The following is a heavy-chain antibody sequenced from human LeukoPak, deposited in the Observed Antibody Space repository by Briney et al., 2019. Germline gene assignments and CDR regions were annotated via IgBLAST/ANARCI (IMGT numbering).Heavy chain of an antibody. D-gene: IGHD2-21*02. V-gene: IGHV3-7*01. J-gene: IGHJ4*02. CDR1: GFTFSSCW. Sequence: GGSLRLSCAASGFTFSSCWMSWVRQAPGKGLEWVANIKQDGSEKYYVDSVKGRFTISRDNAKNSLYLQMNSLRAEDTAVYYCARRAVTGYYFDYWGQGTLVTVSS. CDR2: IKQDGSEK. CDR3: ARRAVTGYYFDY.